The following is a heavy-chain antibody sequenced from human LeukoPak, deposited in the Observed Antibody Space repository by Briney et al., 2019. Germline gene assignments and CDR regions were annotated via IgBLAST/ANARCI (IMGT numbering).Heavy chain of an antibody. CDR1: GYTLSSFG. CDR2: ITYYQGNT. D-gene: IGHD2-8*01. CDR3: AKQLCSSSGCHGVLPGAEDY. J-gene: IGHJ4*02. Sequence: ASVKVSCKASGYTLSSFGLSGVRQAPGQGLEWMGWITYYQGNTNAAERFRGRLTMTSDTSTNTAYMELRGLTSDDTATYYCAKQLCSSSGCHGVLPGAEDYWGQGTLVTVSS. V-gene: IGHV1-18*01.